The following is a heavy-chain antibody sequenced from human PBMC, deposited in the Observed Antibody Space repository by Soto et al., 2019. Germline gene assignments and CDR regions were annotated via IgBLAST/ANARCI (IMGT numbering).Heavy chain of an antibody. CDR2: IIPLFGST. J-gene: IGHJ4*02. D-gene: IGHD4-17*01. V-gene: IGHV1-69*01. CDR1: GGSFRRYV. CDR3: GKGGVTDYGDYFHFDY. Sequence: QVQLVQSGAEVKKPGSSVKVSCEASGGSFRRYVISWVRQAPGQGLEWMGGIIPLFGSTNYAQKFQGRVTITADESTSTAYMELSSLRSEDTAVYYCGKGGVTDYGDYFHFDYWGQGTLVTVSS.